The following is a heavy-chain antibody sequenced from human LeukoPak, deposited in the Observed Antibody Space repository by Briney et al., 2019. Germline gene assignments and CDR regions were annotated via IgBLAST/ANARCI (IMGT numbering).Heavy chain of an antibody. J-gene: IGHJ4*02. CDR3: ARGRRRYCSSTSCYTRRRYSYGFGY. CDR1: GGSFSGYY. Sequence: KPSETLSLTCAVYGGSFSGYYWSWIRQPPGKGLEWIGEINHSGSTNYNPSLKSRVTISVDTSKNQFSLKLSSVTAADTAVYYCARGRRRYCSSTSCYTRRRYSYGFGYWGQGTLVTVSS. V-gene: IGHV4-34*01. D-gene: IGHD2-2*02. CDR2: INHSGST.